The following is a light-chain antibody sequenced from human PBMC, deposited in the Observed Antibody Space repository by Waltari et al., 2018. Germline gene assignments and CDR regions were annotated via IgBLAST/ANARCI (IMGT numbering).Light chain of an antibody. CDR1: QNVLYSSNNKNY. J-gene: IGKJ1*01. V-gene: IGKV4-1*01. Sequence: DIVMTQSPDSLSVSLGERATINCKSSQNVLYSSNNKNYLAWYQEKPGQPPKLLISWASTRESGVPDRLGGGGSGTDFPITISSLQAEDVAVYYCQQYYGTPPTFGQGTKVEIK. CDR2: WAS. CDR3: QQYYGTPPT.